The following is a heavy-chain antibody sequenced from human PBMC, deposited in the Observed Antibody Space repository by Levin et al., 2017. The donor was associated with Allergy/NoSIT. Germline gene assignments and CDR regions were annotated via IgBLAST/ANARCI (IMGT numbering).Heavy chain of an antibody. Sequence: GGSLRLSCIASGFTFGDYAMSWFRQAPGKGLEWVAFLRSIRHGGTSEYAASVKGRFTISRDDSKSIAYLQMNSLKIEDTAMYYCTRDIAARHWFDPWGQGTQVTVSS. CDR1: GFTFGDYA. V-gene: IGHV3-49*03. CDR3: TRDIAARHWFDP. J-gene: IGHJ5*02. D-gene: IGHD6-6*01. CDR2: LRSIRHGGTS.